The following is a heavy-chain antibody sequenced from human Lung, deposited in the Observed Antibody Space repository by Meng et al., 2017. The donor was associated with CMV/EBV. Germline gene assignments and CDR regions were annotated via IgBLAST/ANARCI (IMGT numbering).Heavy chain of an antibody. CDR1: GFTLSSYW. J-gene: IGHJ4*02. D-gene: IGHD3-10*01. CDR3: AGDCFGREDY. V-gene: IGHV3-74*03. Sequence: GEXXKISCAASGFTLSSYWVHWVRQVPGKGLVWVSRINSDDSTTTYADSVKGRFTISRDNAKNTVYLQMNSLRVEDTAVYYCAGDCFGREDYWGQGTVVNGSS. CDR2: INSDDSTT.